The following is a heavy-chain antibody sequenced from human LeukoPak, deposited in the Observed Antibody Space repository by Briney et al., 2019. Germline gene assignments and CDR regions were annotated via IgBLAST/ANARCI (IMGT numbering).Heavy chain of an antibody. D-gene: IGHD6-19*01. CDR1: GGSISSYY. CDR3: ARTSIGYSSGWYDPWGYYYYMDV. CDR2: IYYSGST. Sequence: SETLSLTCTVSGGSISSYYWSWIRQPPGKGLEWIGYIYYSGSTNYTPSLKSRVTISVDTSKNQFSLKLSSVTAEDTAVYYCARTSIGYSSGWYDPWGYYYYMDVWGKGTTVTISS. J-gene: IGHJ6*03. V-gene: IGHV4-59*01.